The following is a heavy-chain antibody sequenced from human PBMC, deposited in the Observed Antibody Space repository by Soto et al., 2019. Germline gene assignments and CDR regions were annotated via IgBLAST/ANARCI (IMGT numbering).Heavy chain of an antibody. CDR3: ATSRGYYYDSSGYYPPSDY. CDR2: IYSGGST. CDR1: GFTVSSNY. J-gene: IGHJ4*02. Sequence: LRLSCAASGFTVSSNYMSWVRQAPGKGLEWVSVIYSGGSTYYADSVKGRFTISRDNSKNTLYLQMNSLRAEDTAVYYCATSRGYYYDSSGYYPPSDYWGQGTLVTVSS. V-gene: IGHV3-53*01. D-gene: IGHD3-22*01.